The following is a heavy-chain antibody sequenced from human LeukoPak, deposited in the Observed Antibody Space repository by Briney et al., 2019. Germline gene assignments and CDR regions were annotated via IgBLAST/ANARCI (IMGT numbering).Heavy chain of an antibody. V-gene: IGHV3-30-3*01. D-gene: IGHD2-2*01. CDR2: ISYDGSNK. CDR3: ARDGVPAAKSSYYYYGMDV. J-gene: IGHJ6*02. Sequence: GGSLRLSCAASGFTFSSYAMHWVRQAPGKGLEWVAVISYDGSNKYYADSVKGRFTISRDNSKNTLYLQMNSLRAEDTAVYYCARDGVPAAKSSYYYYGMDVWGQGTTATVSS. CDR1: GFTFSSYA.